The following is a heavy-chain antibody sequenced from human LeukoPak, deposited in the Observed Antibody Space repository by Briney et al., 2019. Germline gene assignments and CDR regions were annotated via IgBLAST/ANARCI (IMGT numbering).Heavy chain of an antibody. CDR1: GYTFTGYY. CDR3: ARDRVTIFGVVAIDY. D-gene: IGHD3-3*01. Sequence: ASVKVSCKASGYTFTGYYMHWVRQAPGQGLEWMGWINPNSGGTNYAQKLQGRVTMTTDTSTSTAYMELRSLRSDDTAVYYCARDRVTIFGVVAIDYWGQGTLVTVSS. J-gene: IGHJ4*02. V-gene: IGHV1-2*02. CDR2: INPNSGGT.